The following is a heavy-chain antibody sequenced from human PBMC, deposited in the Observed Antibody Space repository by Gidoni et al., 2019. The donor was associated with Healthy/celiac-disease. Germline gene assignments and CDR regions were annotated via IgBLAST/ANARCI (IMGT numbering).Heavy chain of an antibody. CDR2: IYHSGST. J-gene: IGHJ6*02. Sequence: QVQLQESGPGLVKPSETLSLTCTVSGYSISSGYYWGWIRQPPGKGLEWIGSIYHSGSTYYNPSLKSRVTISVDTSKNQFSLKLSSVTAADTAVYYCARVGYTTDSTGYYYYYGMDVWGQGTTVTVSS. CDR1: GYSISSGYY. D-gene: IGHD6-13*01. CDR3: ARVGYTTDSTGYYYYYGMDV. V-gene: IGHV4-38-2*02.